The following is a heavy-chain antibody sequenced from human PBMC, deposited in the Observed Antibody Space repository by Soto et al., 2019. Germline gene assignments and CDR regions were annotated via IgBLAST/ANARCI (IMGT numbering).Heavy chain of an antibody. CDR2: ISWNSGSI. CDR3: AKDLLRAGRHRNYGMDV. D-gene: IGHD6-13*01. CDR1: GFTFDDYA. V-gene: IGHV3-9*01. Sequence: TGGSLRLSCAASGFTFDDYAMHWVRQAPGKGLEWVSGISWNSGSIGYADSVKGRFTISRDNAKNSLYLQMNSLRAEDTALYYCAKDLLRAGRHRNYGMDVWGQGTTVTVSS. J-gene: IGHJ6*02.